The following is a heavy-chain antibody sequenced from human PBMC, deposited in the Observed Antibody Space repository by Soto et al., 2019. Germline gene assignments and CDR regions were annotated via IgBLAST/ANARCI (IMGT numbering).Heavy chain of an antibody. CDR1: GASISSSNYY. J-gene: IGHJ4*02. CDR3: ARTGGYSWGTAFDY. V-gene: IGHV4-39*02. CDR2: IYYSGNT. Sequence: QLQLQESGPGLVKPSETLSLSCTVSGASISSSNYYWGWIRQPPGKGLEWIGSIYYSGNTYYNPALKGPVTISVATSKNHVSLRVISVTAADTAVYYCARTGGYSWGTAFDYWGQGTLVTFSS. D-gene: IGHD3-16*01.